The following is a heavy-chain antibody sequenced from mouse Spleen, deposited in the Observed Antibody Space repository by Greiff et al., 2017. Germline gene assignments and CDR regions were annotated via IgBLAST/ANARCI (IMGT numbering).Heavy chain of an antibody. CDR1: GFTFSDYY. CDR3: ARVDFYGFAY. D-gene: IGHD2-12*01. J-gene: IGHJ3*01. Sequence: EVMLVESEGGLVQPGSSMKLSCTASGFTFSDYYMAWVRQVPEKGLEWVANINYDGSSTYYLDSLKSRFIISRDNAKNILYLQMSSLKSEDTATYYCARVDFYGFAYWGQGTLVTVSA. CDR2: INYDGSST. V-gene: IGHV5-16*01.